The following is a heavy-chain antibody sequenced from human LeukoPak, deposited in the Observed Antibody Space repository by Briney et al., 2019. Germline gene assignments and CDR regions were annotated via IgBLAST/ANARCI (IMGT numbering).Heavy chain of an antibody. Sequence: GGSLRLSCAASGFTFSSYAMHWVRQAPGKGLEYVSAISSNGGSTYYANSVKGRFTISRDNSKNTLYLQMGSLRAEDMAVYYCARGEFGDYYYFYMDVWGKGTTVTVSS. CDR2: ISSNGGST. CDR1: GFTFSSYA. J-gene: IGHJ6*03. D-gene: IGHD2/OR15-2a*01. V-gene: IGHV3-64*01. CDR3: ARGEFGDYYYFYMDV.